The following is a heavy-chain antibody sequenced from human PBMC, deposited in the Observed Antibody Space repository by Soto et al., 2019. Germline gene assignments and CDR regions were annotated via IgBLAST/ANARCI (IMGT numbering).Heavy chain of an antibody. CDR3: ARKVGGFGDYAFDI. V-gene: IGHV3-7*01. J-gene: IGHJ3*02. CDR2: IKQDGSEK. D-gene: IGHD3-10*01. Sequence: GGSLRLSCAASGFTFSSYWMSWVRQAPGKGLEWVANIKQDGSEKYYVDSVKGRFTISRDNAKNSLYLQMNSLRAEDTAVYYCARKVGGFGDYAFDIWGPGTMVTVSS. CDR1: GFTFSSYW.